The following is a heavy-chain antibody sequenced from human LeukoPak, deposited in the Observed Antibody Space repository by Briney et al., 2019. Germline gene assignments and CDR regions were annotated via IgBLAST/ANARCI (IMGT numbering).Heavy chain of an antibody. D-gene: IGHD6-6*01. J-gene: IGHJ6*02. Sequence: GGSLRLSCAASGFTFSIYTMNWVRQAPGKGLEWVSSISISSSYIYYADSVKGRFTISRDNAKNSLYLQMNSLRAEDTAVYYCARDWRYRSSSEYYYGMDVWGQGTTVTVSS. V-gene: IGHV3-21*01. CDR3: ARDWRYRSSSEYYYGMDV. CDR1: GFTFSIYT. CDR2: ISISSSYI.